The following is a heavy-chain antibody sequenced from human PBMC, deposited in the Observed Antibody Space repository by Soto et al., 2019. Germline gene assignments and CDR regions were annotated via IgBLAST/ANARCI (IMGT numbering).Heavy chain of an antibody. V-gene: IGHV4-59*01. CDR3: ALRSMAVVPEY. CDR1: GDSISGYY. D-gene: IGHD3-22*01. CDR2: LYYGRSA. Sequence: QVQLQESGPGLVKPSETLSLTCAVSGDSISGYYCMWIRQPPGKGLESIGYLYYGRSANYNPSLKSRATLSVDTSTNQCSLTLSSMTAADTAVYYCALRSMAVVPEYWGQGTLVTVSS. J-gene: IGHJ4*02.